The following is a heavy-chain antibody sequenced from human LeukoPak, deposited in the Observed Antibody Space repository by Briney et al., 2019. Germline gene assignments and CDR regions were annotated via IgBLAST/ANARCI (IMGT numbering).Heavy chain of an antibody. Sequence: ASVKVSCKASGYTFTGYYIHWVRQAPGQGLGWMGWINPNSGGTTCAQNFQGRVTMTRDTSISTAYMELSRLTSDDTAVYYCAREDGHSPDPWGQGTLVTVSS. V-gene: IGHV1-2*02. CDR2: INPNSGGT. J-gene: IGHJ5*02. CDR3: AREDGHSPDP. CDR1: GYTFTGYY. D-gene: IGHD5-24*01.